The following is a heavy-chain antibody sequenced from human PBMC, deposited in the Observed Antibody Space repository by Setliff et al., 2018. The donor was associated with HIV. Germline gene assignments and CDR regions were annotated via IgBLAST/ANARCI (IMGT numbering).Heavy chain of an antibody. D-gene: IGHD4-17*01. V-gene: IGHV1-46*01. CDR3: AREGGSTVAHSPLDY. J-gene: IGHJ4*02. Sequence: ASVKVSCRASGYIFTSYYIHWGRQAPGQGLGWMGIINPSGGSTTYAQKFQGRVTMTRETSTSTVYMELRSLISEETAVYYCAREGGSTVAHSPLDYWGQGSLVTVSS. CDR2: INPSGGST. CDR1: GYIFTSYY.